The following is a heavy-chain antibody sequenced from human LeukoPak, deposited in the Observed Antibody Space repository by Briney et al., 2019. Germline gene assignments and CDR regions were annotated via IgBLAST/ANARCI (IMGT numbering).Heavy chain of an antibody. Sequence: GALRLSCAASGFTFSSYAMSWVRQAPGKGLEWVSAISGSGGSTYYADSVKGRFTISRDNSKNTLYLQMNSLTAEDTAVYYCAKDRYCDPQLNPHFAYWGQGTLVTVSS. CDR2: ISGSGGST. CDR3: AKDRYCDPQLNPHFAY. J-gene: IGHJ4*02. D-gene: IGHD3-22*01. V-gene: IGHV3-23*01. CDR1: GFTFSSYA.